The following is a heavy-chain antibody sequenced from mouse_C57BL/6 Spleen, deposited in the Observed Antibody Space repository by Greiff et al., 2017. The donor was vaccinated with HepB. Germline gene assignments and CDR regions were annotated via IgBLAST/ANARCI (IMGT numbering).Heavy chain of an antibody. D-gene: IGHD2-5*01. CDR3: TRDPGYSNLYAMDY. CDR1: GFTFSSYA. J-gene: IGHJ4*01. V-gene: IGHV5-9-1*02. CDR2: ISSGGDYI. Sequence: EVKLVESGEGLVKPGGSLKLSCAASGFTFSSYAMSWVRQTPEKRLEWVAYISSGGDYIYYADTVKGRFTISRDNARNTLYLQMSSLKSEDTAMYYCTRDPGYSNLYAMDYWGQGTSVTVSS.